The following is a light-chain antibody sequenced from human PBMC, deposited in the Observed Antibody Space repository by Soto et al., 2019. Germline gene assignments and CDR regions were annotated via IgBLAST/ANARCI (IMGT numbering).Light chain of an antibody. Sequence: DIQMTQSPSSLSASVGDRVTITCRASQSISRYLNWYQQKPGKAPKLLIYAASSLQSGVPLRFSGSGYGTDFTLTISSLQPEDFATYYCQQSYSTPSITFGHGTRLEIK. V-gene: IGKV1-39*01. CDR1: QSISRY. CDR3: QQSYSTPSIT. J-gene: IGKJ5*01. CDR2: AAS.